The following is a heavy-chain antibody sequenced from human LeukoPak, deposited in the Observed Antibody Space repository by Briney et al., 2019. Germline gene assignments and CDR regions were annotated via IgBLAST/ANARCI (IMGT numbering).Heavy chain of an antibody. CDR3: AKVRWDNSGWYYLDY. V-gene: IGHV3-30*18. D-gene: IGHD6-19*01. CDR2: ITYDGSNK. J-gene: IGHJ4*02. Sequence: GRSLRLSCAASGFSFKDYNMHWVRQAPGKGLEWVAVITYDGSNKYYTDSVKGRFTISRDNSKSTLYLQMNSLRAEDTAVYHCAKVRWDNSGWYYLDYWGQGTLVTVSS. CDR1: GFSFKDYN.